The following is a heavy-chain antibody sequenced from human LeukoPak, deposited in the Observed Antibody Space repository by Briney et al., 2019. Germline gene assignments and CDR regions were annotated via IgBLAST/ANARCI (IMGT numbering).Heavy chain of an antibody. CDR2: IYYSGST. D-gene: IGHD5-18*01. CDR3: ARHQVDTAMLIDY. J-gene: IGHJ4*02. CDR1: GGSISSSSYY. Sequence: SETLSLTCTVSGGSISSSSYYWGWIRQPPGKGLEWIGSIYYSGSTYYNPSLKSRVTKSVDTSKNQFSLKLGSVTAADTAVYYCARHQVDTAMLIDYWGQGTLVTVSS. V-gene: IGHV4-39*01.